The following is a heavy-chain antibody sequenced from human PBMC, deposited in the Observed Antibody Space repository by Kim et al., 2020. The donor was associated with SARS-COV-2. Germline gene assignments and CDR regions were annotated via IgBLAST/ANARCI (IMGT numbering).Heavy chain of an antibody. Sequence: AETVKGQLTISRDNSKNSLYLTMNSLRAEDTALYYGAKDMTYISWAYFDYWGQGTLVTVSS. CDR3: AKDMTYISWAYFDY. J-gene: IGHJ4*02. V-gene: IGHV3-9*01. D-gene: IGHD6-13*01.